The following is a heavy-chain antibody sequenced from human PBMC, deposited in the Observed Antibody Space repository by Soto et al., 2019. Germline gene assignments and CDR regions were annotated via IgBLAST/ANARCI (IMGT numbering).Heavy chain of an antibody. CDR3: AAKKIFGVVIRDV. V-gene: IGHV3-49*03. Sequence: PGGSLRLSCTTSGFTFGDYAMGWFRQAPGKGLQWVSFIRAKAYGGATAYAASVKGRFTISRDDSRNIAYLQMDSLITEDTGVYYCAAKKIFGVVIRDVWGQGTTVTVSS. J-gene: IGHJ6*02. CDR2: IRAKAYGGAT. D-gene: IGHD3-3*01. CDR1: GFTFGDYA.